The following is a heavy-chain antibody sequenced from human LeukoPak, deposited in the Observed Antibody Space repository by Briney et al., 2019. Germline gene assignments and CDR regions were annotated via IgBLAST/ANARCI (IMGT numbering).Heavy chain of an antibody. CDR3: GRRGSGWWNFDY. V-gene: IGHV4-59*08. J-gene: IGHJ4*02. CDR1: GDSISSYY. D-gene: IGHD6-19*01. CDR2: IYNSGTT. Sequence: SETLSLTCTVSGDSISSYYWSWIRQPPGKGLEWIGYIYNSGTTNYNPSLKSRVTISVDTSKNQFSLKLSSVTAADTAMYYCGRRGSGWWNFDYWGQGTLVTVSS.